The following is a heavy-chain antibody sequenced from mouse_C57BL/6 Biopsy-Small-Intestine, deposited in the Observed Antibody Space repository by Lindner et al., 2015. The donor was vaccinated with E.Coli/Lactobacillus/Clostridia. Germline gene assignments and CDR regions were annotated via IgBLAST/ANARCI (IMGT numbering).Heavy chain of an antibody. CDR3: ARGTTVGFDY. CDR1: GFTFSDYG. Sequence: VQLQEVWGGLVKPGGSLKLSCAASGFTFSDYGMHWVRQAPEKGLEWVAYISSGSSTIYYADTVKGRFTISRDNAKNTLFLQMTSLRSEDTAMYYCARGTTVGFDYWGRRHHSHSLL. CDR2: ISSGSSTI. J-gene: IGHJ2*01. D-gene: IGHD1-1*01. V-gene: IGHV5-17*01.